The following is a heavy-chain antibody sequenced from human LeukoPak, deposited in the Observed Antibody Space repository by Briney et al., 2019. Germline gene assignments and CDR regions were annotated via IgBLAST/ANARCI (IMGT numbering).Heavy chain of an antibody. CDR2: MNPNSGNT. CDR3: AREGRITIFGVVWSLDY. Sequence: ASMKVSCKASGYTFTSYDINWVRQVTGQGLEWMGWMNPNSGNTGYAQKFQGRVTITRNTSISTAYMELSSLRSEDTAVYYCAREGRITIFGVVWSLDYWGQGTLVTVSS. V-gene: IGHV1-8*03. D-gene: IGHD3-3*01. J-gene: IGHJ4*02. CDR1: GYTFTSYD.